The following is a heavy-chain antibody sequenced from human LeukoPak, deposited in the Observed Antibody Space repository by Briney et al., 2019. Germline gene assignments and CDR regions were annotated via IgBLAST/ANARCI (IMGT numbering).Heavy chain of an antibody. D-gene: IGHD2-15*01. CDR1: GGSISSYY. V-gene: IGHV4-59*01. Sequence: PSETLSLTCTVSGGSISSYYWSWIRQPPGKGLEWIGYVYYSGSTNYNPSLKSRVTISVDTSKNQFSLKLCSVTAADTAVYYCARASRVFSGSSCYPYYGMDVWGQGTTVTVSS. CDR2: VYYSGST. J-gene: IGHJ6*02. CDR3: ARASRVFSGSSCYPYYGMDV.